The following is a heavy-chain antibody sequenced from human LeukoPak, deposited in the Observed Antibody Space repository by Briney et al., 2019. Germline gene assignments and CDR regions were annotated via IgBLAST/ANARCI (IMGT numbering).Heavy chain of an antibody. Sequence: SETLSLTCAVYGGSFSGYYWSWIRQPPGKGLEWIGEINHSGSTNYNPSLKSRVTISVDTSKNQFSLKLSSVTAADTAVYYCARNPYCSSTSCYYFDNWGQGTLVTVSP. CDR3: ARNPYCSSTSCYYFDN. J-gene: IGHJ4*02. CDR1: GGSFSGYY. D-gene: IGHD2-2*01. V-gene: IGHV4-34*01. CDR2: INHSGST.